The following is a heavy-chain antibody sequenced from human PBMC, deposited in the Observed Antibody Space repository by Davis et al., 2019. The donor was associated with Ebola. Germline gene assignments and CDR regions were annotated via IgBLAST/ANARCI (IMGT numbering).Heavy chain of an antibody. CDR2: ISGSGGST. D-gene: IGHD6-13*01. Sequence: GESLKISCAASGFTFSSYWMSWVRQAPGKGLEWVSAISGSGGSTYYADSVKGRFTISRDNSKTTLYLQMNSLSAEDTAVYYCAKDSVRYSSSWIYDYWGQGTLVTVSS. CDR3: AKDSVRYSSSWIYDY. CDR1: GFTFSSYW. V-gene: IGHV3-23*01. J-gene: IGHJ4*02.